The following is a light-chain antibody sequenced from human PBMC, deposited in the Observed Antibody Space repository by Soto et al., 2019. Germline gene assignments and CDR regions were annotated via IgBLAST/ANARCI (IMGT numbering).Light chain of an antibody. V-gene: IGKV1-12*01. CDR2: GAA. CDR3: QQATTFPLT. CDR1: QAFSHL. J-gene: IGKJ4*01. Sequence: DIQMTQSPCSVSASVGARVIITCRASQAFSHLLAWYQQKRGKAPKLLPYGAATLQGGVPSRCSGSDSGTDFTRTISSVQPEDFATYYCQQATTFPLTFGEGTRWISN.